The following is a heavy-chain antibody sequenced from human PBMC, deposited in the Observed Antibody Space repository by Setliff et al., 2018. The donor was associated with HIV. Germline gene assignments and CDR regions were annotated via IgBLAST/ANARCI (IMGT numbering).Heavy chain of an antibody. CDR1: GFSFSEFA. CDR3: ARDATRGGDMDV. CDR2: MSDDDNI. D-gene: IGHD2-15*01. J-gene: IGHJ6*03. Sequence: GGSLRLSCAGSGFSFSEFAMTWVRQAPGKGLEWVSAMSDDDNIHYADSVKGRFTISRDNVTNTLYLQMNSLRVEDTAVYYCARDATRGGDMDVWGKGITVTVSS. V-gene: IGHV3-23*01.